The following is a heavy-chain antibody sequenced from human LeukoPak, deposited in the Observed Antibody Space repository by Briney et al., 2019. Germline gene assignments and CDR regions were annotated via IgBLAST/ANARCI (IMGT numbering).Heavy chain of an antibody. CDR2: INHGGST. D-gene: IGHD2-2*01. CDR3: ARGPYIVVVPPKRNWFDP. CDR1: GGSFSGYY. J-gene: IGHJ5*02. Sequence: SETLSLTCAVYGGSFSGYYWSWIRQPPGKGLEWIGGINHGGSTNYNPSLKSRVTISVDTSKNQFSLKLSSVTAADTAVYYCARGPYIVVVPPKRNWFDPWGQGTLVTVSS. V-gene: IGHV4-34*01.